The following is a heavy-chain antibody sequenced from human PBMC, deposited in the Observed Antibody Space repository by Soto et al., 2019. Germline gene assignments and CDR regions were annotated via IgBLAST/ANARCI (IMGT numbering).Heavy chain of an antibody. CDR1: GGPFSGYY. Sequence: PPETRCRPCGLCGGPFSGYYGSWIREPPGKGLEWIGEINHSGSTNYNPSLKSRVTISVDTSKNQFSLKLSSVTAADTAVYYCARDSHVGAIDYWGQGTLVTVS. CDR2: INHSGST. J-gene: IGHJ4*02. CDR3: ARDSHVGAIDY. D-gene: IGHD1-26*01. V-gene: IGHV4-34*01.